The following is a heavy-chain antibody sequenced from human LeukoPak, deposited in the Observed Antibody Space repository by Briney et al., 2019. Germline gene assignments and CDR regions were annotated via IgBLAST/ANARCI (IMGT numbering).Heavy chain of an antibody. Sequence: GGSLRLSCAASGFTFSSYSMNWVRQAPGKGLEWVATITGNAGSTNYADSVKGRFTISRDNSNSTLFLQMNSLRVEDTAVYYCAKNPLDVWSGNAYHYYVMDVWGQGTTVPVSS. CDR1: GFTFSSYS. D-gene: IGHD3-3*01. CDR3: AKNPLDVWSGNAYHYYVMDV. V-gene: IGHV3-23*01. CDR2: ITGNAGST. J-gene: IGHJ6*02.